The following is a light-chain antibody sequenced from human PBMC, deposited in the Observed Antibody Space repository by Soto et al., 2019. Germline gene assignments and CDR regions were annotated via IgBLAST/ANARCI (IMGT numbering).Light chain of an antibody. CDR1: QTISSY. V-gene: IGKV1-39*01. Sequence: DIQMTQSPSSLSSSVADIVTITCRASQTISSYLSWYQQKPGKAPKLLLFAASSLQSGVPSRFSGSGSGTDFTLTISSLQPEDFATYYCQESYSSFRFGGGTKVDIK. CDR2: AAS. J-gene: IGKJ4*01. CDR3: QESYSSFR.